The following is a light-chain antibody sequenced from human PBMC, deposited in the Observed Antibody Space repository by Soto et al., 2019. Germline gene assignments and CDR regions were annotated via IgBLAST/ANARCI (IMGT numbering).Light chain of an antibody. V-gene: IGKV3-20*01. CDR1: QSVSSSY. CDR3: QQYGSSPRALYT. Sequence: EIVLTQSPGTLSLSPGERATLSCRASQSVSSSYLAWYQQKPGQAPRLLIYGASSRATGIPDRFSGSGSGNDFTLTISRLEPEDFAVYYCQQYGSSPRALYTFGQGTKLEIK. J-gene: IGKJ2*01. CDR2: GAS.